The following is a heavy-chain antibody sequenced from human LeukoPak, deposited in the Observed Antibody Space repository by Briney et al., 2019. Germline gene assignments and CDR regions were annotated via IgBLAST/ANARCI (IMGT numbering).Heavy chain of an antibody. CDR1: GGSFSGYY. CDR2: INHSGST. V-gene: IGHV4-34*01. Sequence: PSETLSLTCAVYGGSFSGYYWSWIRQPPGKGLERIGEINHSGSTNYNPSLKSRVTISVDTSKNQFSLKLSSVTAADTAVYYCARGRGGVVKSRYFDLWGRGTLVTVSS. CDR3: ARGRGGVVKSRYFDL. D-gene: IGHD3-3*01. J-gene: IGHJ2*01.